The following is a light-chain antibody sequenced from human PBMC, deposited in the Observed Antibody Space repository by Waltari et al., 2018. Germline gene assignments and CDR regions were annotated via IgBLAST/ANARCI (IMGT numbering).Light chain of an antibody. CDR3: LQHTHWPHT. V-gene: IGKV2-30*02. CDR1: QSLVHSDGNTY. CDR2: KVS. Sequence: DVVMTQSPLSLPVTLGQPASISCRSSQSLVHSDGNTYLPWFQQRPGQSPRRLIYKVSIRGSGVPDRFSGSGSGTDFTLKISRVEAEDVGIYYCLQHTHWPHTFGGGTKVEIK. J-gene: IGKJ4*01.